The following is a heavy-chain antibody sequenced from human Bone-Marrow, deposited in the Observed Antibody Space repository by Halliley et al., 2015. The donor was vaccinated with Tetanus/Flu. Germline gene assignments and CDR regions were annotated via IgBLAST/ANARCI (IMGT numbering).Heavy chain of an antibody. CDR1: GFTFSTYD. CDR3: ARQTMPTRAWSGFGY. V-gene: IGHV3-64*01. Sequence: SLRLSCAASGFTFSTYDMNWVRQAPGKGLEYVSGVSSDGGSTSYGNSVKGRFSISRDNSKNMLYLQMGSLRGEDTAVYYCARQTMPTRAWSGFGYWGHGTLVTVSA. J-gene: IGHJ4*01. CDR2: VSSDGGST. D-gene: IGHD2-2*01.